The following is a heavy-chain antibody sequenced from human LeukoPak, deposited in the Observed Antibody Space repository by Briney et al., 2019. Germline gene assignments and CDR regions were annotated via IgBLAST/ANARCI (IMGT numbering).Heavy chain of an antibody. J-gene: IGHJ1*01. CDR2: INSDGSTT. Sequence: QSGGSLRLSCAASGFTFSSYWMHWVRQAPGKGLVWVSRINSDGSTTSYADSVKGRFTISRDNAKNTLYLQMNSLRAEDTAVYYCARDGGGDWYFQHWGQGTLVTVSS. CDR1: GFTFSSYW. V-gene: IGHV3-74*01. CDR3: ARDGGGDWYFQH. D-gene: IGHD2-21*02.